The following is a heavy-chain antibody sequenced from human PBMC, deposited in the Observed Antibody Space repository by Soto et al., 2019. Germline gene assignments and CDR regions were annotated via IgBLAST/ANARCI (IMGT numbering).Heavy chain of an antibody. D-gene: IGHD1-26*01. CDR2: INSDGSSA. J-gene: IGHJ4*02. CDR1: GFTFSSYW. V-gene: IGHV3-74*01. CDR3: PRGGRVNGLTPGTIDS. Sequence: EVQLVESGGGLVQPGGSLRLSCAVSGFTFSSYWMHWVRQVPGKGLEWVSHINSDGSSASYADSVKGRFTTSRDSAKNPLYLQTMSVGADDTAGYYCPRGGRVNGLTPGTIDSWGQGTLVIVSS.